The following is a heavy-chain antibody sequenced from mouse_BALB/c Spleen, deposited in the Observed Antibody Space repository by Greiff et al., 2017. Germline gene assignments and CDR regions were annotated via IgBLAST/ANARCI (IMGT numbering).Heavy chain of an antibody. V-gene: IGHV5-6-2*01. J-gene: IGHJ4*01. CDR2: INSNGGST. D-gene: IGHD1-1*01. CDR1: GFTFSSYY. Sequence: DVMLVESGGGLVKLGGSLKLSCAASGFTFSSYYMSWVRQTPEKRLELVAAINSNGGSTYYPDTVKGRFTISRDNAKNTLYLQMSSLKSEDTALYYCARPITTVVATDAMDYWGQGTSVTVSS. CDR3: ARPITTVVATDAMDY.